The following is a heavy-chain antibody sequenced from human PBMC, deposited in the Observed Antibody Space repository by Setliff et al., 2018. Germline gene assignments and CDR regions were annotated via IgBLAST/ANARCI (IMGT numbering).Heavy chain of an antibody. J-gene: IGHJ4*02. CDR1: GYSISSGYY. D-gene: IGHD3-3*02. V-gene: IGHV4-38-2*02. CDR3: ARHLWGRYMAESSDYFDY. CDR2: FFHTGNT. Sequence: SETLSLTYTVSGYSISSGYYWGWIRQPTGKGLEWLGSFFHTGNTYYNPSLEGRVTISVDTSNNQFSLKLSSVTAADTAVYYCARHLWGRYMAESSDYFDYWGQGSLVTVSS.